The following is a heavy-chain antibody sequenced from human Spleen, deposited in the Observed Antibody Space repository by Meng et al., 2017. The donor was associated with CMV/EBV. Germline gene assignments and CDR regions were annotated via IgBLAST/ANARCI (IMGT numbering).Heavy chain of an antibody. J-gene: IGHJ4*02. CDR1: GYTFAGYF. D-gene: IGHD3-3*01. CDR2: INPKSGVT. V-gene: IGHV1-2*02. Sequence: CKTAGYTFAGYFIHWVRQAPGQGLEWMGWINPKSGVTNYAPKFQGRVTMTRDTSIRTAYMELSRLRSADTAVYYCATSGVVSMVEVDFWGQGTLVTVSS. CDR3: ATSGVVSMVEVDF.